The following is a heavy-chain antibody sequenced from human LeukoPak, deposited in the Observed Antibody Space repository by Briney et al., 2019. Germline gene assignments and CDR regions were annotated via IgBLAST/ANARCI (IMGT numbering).Heavy chain of an antibody. J-gene: IGHJ4*02. CDR1: GYTFTSYG. CDR3: ARRTYSSSSSIFDY. CDR2: ISVNNGNT. D-gene: IGHD6-6*01. V-gene: IGHV1-18*01. Sequence: AAVKVSCKASGYTFTSYGISWVRQAHGQGLEWMAWISVNNGNTKYAQKLQGRGTMTTDTATTTAYMELKSLKSDDTAGYYCARRTYSSSSSIFDYWGQGTLVTVSS.